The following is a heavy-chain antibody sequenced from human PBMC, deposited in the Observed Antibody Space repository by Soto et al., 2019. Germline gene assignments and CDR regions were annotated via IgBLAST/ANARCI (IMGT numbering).Heavy chain of an antibody. CDR2: INHSGST. Sequence: QVQLQQWGAGLLKPSETLSLTCAVYGGSFSGYYWSWIRQPPGKGLEWIGEINHSGSTNSNPSLKSRATISVDTSKNQVSLKLSSVTAADTAVYYGARTSSFDYWGQGTLVTVSS. J-gene: IGHJ4*02. V-gene: IGHV4-34*01. CDR1: GGSFSGYY. CDR3: ARTSSFDY. D-gene: IGHD6-6*01.